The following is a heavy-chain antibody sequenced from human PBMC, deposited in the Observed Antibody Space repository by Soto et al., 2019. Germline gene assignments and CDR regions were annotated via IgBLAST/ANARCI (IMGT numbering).Heavy chain of an antibody. CDR1: SGSINSFY. CDR2: IHSSGTT. Sequence: SETPYLTCTVSSGSINSFYWSWIRQPAGKGLEWIGRIHSSGTTNYNPSPKSRVTMSVDTSRNQFSLKLTSVTAADTAVYYCARDRIIGTSYYDYWGHGVLVTVSS. V-gene: IGHV4-4*07. J-gene: IGHJ4*01. D-gene: IGHD1-7*01. CDR3: ARDRIIGTSYYDY.